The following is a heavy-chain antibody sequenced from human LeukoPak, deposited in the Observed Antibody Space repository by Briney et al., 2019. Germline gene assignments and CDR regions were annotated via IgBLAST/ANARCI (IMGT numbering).Heavy chain of an antibody. CDR2: INHSGST. CDR3: ARGLGSSSPYNWFDP. Sequence: SETLSLTCAVYGGSFSGYYWRWIRQPPGKGLEWIGEINHSGSTNYNPSLKSRVTISVDTSKNQFSLKLSSVTAADTAVYYCARGLGSSSPYNWFDPWGQGTLVTVSS. J-gene: IGHJ5*02. CDR1: GGSFSGYY. D-gene: IGHD6-6*01. V-gene: IGHV4-34*01.